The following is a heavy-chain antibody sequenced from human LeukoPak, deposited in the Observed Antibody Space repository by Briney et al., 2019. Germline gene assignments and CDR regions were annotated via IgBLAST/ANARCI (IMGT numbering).Heavy chain of an antibody. Sequence: ASVTVSCTASGYTFIAYHVYWVRQAPGQGLEWMGWMSPNSGATNYAQRFQGRVTMTRDTSISTAYMELSRLTSDDTAVYYCARDPANTYYYDPWGQGTLVTVSS. J-gene: IGHJ4*02. D-gene: IGHD3-22*01. V-gene: IGHV1-2*02. CDR3: ARDPANTYYYDP. CDR2: MSPNSGAT. CDR1: GYTFIAYH.